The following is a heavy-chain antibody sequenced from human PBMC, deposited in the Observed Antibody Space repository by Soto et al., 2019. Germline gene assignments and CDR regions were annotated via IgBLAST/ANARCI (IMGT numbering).Heavy chain of an antibody. CDR1: GFTFSIYA. CDR3: AKDVGDFWSGYYFDP. V-gene: IGHV3-23*01. J-gene: IGHJ5*02. CDR2: ISGSGGST. Sequence: GGSLRLSCAASGFTFSIYAMSWVRQAPGKGLEWVSAISGSGGSTYYADSVKGRFTISRDNSKNTLYLQMNSLRAEDTAVYYCAKDVGDFWSGYYFDPWGQGTLVTVSS. D-gene: IGHD3-3*01.